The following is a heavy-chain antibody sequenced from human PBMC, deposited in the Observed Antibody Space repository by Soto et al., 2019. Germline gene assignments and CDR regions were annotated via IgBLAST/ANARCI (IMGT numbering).Heavy chain of an antibody. CDR3: TSSLWELLNY. Sequence: PGESLKISCKGSGYSFTSYWIGWFRQAPGKGLEWVGFIRSKAYGGTTEYAASVKGRFTISRDDSKSIAYLQMNSLKTEDTAVYYCTSSLWELLNYWGQGTLVTVSS. CDR1: GYSFTSYW. V-gene: IGHV3-49*03. CDR2: IRSKAYGGTT. J-gene: IGHJ4*02. D-gene: IGHD1-26*01.